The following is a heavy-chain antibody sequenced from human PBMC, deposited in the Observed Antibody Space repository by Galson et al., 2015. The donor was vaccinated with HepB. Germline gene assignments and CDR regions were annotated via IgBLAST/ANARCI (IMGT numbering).Heavy chain of an antibody. CDR2: INHEGSEK. Sequence: SLRLSCAASEFTFSNYWMTWVRQAPGKGLEWVANINHEGSEKNYVDSVEGRFTISRDNAKNSLFLQMTSRRPEDAAVYYCARGDRILLWFGDSKSDGWFDPWGQGTLVTVSS. V-gene: IGHV3-7*01. CDR3: ARGDRILLWFGDSKSDGWFDP. CDR1: EFTFSNYW. J-gene: IGHJ5*02. D-gene: IGHD3-10*01.